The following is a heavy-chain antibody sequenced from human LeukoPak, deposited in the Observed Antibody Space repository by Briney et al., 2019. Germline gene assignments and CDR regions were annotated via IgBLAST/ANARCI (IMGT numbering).Heavy chain of an antibody. J-gene: IGHJ4*02. CDR3: AKEGCSSTSCYDPRFDY. CDR1: GFTFSSYW. Sequence: GGSLRLSCAASGFTFSSYWMHWVRQAPGKGLVWVSAISGSGGSTYYADSVKGRFTISRDNSKNTLYLQMNSLRAEDTAVYYCAKEGCSSTSCYDPRFDYWGQGTLVTVSS. CDR2: ISGSGGST. D-gene: IGHD2-2*01. V-gene: IGHV3-23*01.